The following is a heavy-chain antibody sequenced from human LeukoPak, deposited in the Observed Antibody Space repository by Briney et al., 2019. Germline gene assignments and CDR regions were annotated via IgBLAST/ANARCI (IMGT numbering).Heavy chain of an antibody. CDR3: ARHESGVEMAVDY. J-gene: IGHJ4*02. V-gene: IGHV4-39*01. CDR1: GGSVSSSRYY. D-gene: IGHD5-24*01. Sequence: SETLSLTCPVSGGSVSSSRYYWGWIRQPPGKGLEWIGSIYYSGSTYYNPSLKSRVTISVDTSKNQFSLKLSSVTAADTAVYYCARHESGVEMAVDYWGQGTLVTVTS. CDR2: IYYSGST.